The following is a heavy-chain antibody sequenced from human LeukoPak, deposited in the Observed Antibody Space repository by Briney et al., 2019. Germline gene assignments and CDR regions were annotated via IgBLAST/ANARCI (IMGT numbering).Heavy chain of an antibody. CDR1: GGTFSSYA. CDR2: IIPIFGTA. CDR3: ARMYEYCSGGSCYPNWFDP. Sequence: SVKVSCKASGGTFSSYAISWVRQAPGQGLEWMGGIIPIFGTANYAQKFQGRVTITADESTSTAYMELSSLRSEDTAVYYCARMYEYCSGGSCYPNWFDPWGQGALVTVSS. V-gene: IGHV1-69*13. D-gene: IGHD2-15*01. J-gene: IGHJ5*02.